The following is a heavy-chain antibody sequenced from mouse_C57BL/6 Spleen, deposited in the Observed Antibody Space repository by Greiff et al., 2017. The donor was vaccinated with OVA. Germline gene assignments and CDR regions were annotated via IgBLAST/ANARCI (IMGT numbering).Heavy chain of an antibody. D-gene: IGHD1-1*01. J-gene: IGHJ1*03. CDR2: IRNKANGYTT. CDR3: ARYRSSRGWYFDV. V-gene: IGHV7-3*01. CDR1: GFTFTDYY. Sequence: EVKLVESGGGLVQPGGSLSLSCAASGFTFTDYYMSWVRQPPGKALEWLGFIRNKANGYTTEYSASVKGRFTISRDNSQSILYLQMNALRAEDSATYYCARYRSSRGWYFDVWGTGTTVTVSS.